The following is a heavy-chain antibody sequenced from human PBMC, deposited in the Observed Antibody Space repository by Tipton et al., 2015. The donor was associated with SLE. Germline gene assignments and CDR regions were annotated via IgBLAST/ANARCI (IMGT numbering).Heavy chain of an antibody. CDR3: AKIVSVVIAIGPLDY. J-gene: IGHJ4*02. D-gene: IGHD2-21*01. CDR1: GFTFSSYA. Sequence: SLRLSCAASGFTFSSYAMSWVRQAPGKGLEWVSAISGSGGSTYYADSVKGRFTISRDNSKNTLYLQMNSLRAEDTAVYYCAKIVSVVIAIGPLDYWGQGTLVTVSS. V-gene: IGHV3-23*01. CDR2: ISGSGGST.